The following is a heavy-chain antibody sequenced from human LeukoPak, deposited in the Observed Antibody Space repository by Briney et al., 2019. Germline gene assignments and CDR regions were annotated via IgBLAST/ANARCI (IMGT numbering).Heavy chain of an antibody. J-gene: IGHJ4*02. D-gene: IGHD7-27*01. CDR2: INANTGVT. CDR3: ARDHNWGPDY. CDR1: GYIFTGYY. Sequence: ASVKVSCKASGYIFTGYYIHWVRQAPGQGLEWMGWINANTGVTHYAVKFQGRVTITRDTSISTVYMDLSSLQSDDTAVYYCARDHNWGPDYWGQGTLVLVSS. V-gene: IGHV1-2*02.